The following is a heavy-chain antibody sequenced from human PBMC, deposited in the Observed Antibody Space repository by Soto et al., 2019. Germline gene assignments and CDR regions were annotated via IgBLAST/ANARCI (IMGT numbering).Heavy chain of an antibody. V-gene: IGHV3-33*01. CDR3: ARAWLFGNDAFDI. Sequence: QVQLVESGGGVVQPGRSLRLSCAASGFTFSSYGMHWVRQAPGKGLEWVAVIWYDGSNKYYADSVKGRFTISRDNSKNTLHLQMNSLRAEDTAVYYCARAWLFGNDAFDIWGQGTMVTVSS. J-gene: IGHJ3*02. CDR1: GFTFSSYG. D-gene: IGHD3-22*01. CDR2: IWYDGSNK.